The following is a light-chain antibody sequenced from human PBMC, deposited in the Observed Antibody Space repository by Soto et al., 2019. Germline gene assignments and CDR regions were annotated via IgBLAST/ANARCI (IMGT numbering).Light chain of an antibody. CDR2: DAS. Sequence: EIVMTQSPVTLSVSPGERATLSCRASQSINRKLAWYQQRPGQAPRLLISDASIRATGIPARFGGSGSGTEFTLTISSLPSEDFAVYSCKQYDSWSPFTFGGGTRVEIK. V-gene: IGKV3-15*01. CDR3: KQYDSWSPFT. J-gene: IGKJ4*02. CDR1: QSINRK.